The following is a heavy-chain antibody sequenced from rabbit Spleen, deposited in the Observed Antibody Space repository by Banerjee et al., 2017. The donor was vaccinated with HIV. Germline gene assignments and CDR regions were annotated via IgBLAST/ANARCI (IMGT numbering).Heavy chain of an antibody. CDR2: IYTTSGST. CDR1: GIDFSSYFY. J-gene: IGHJ4*01. D-gene: IGHD2-1*01. CDR3: ARGDMAADHVDL. V-gene: IGHV1S43*01. Sequence: QQQLEESGGGLVKPGGTLTLTCKASGIDFSSYFYMCWVRQAPGKGLELIACIYTTSGSTWYASWVNGRFTISRSTSLNTVDLQMTSLTAADTATYFCARGDMAADHVDLWGPGTLVTVS.